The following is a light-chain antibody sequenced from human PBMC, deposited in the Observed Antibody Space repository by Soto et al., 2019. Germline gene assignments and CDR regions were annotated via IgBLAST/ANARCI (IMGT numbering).Light chain of an antibody. CDR3: AAWDDRLNGYV. CDR1: SSNIGSTT. V-gene: IGLV1-44*01. Sequence: QSVLTQPPSASGTPGQRVTISCSGGSSNIGSTTVNWYQQLPGTAPKVLIYSDTQRPSGVPDRFSGAKSGTSASLAISGLQSEDEADYYCAAWDDRLNGYVFGTGTKLTVL. J-gene: IGLJ1*01. CDR2: SDT.